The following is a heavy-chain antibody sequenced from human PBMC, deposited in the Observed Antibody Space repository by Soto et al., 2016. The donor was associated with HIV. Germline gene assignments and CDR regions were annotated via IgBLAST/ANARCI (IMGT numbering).Heavy chain of an antibody. Sequence: QVRLQESGPGLVRPSQTLSLTCTVSGGSISSGGYYWSWVRQHPGKGLEWIGHIYSSGSTYDNPSLKSRVFISVDKSKNQFSLKLSSVTAADTAVYYCAGAQQELEGWFDPVGPGNLVIVAS. CDR1: GGSISSGGYY. J-gene: IGHJ5*02. V-gene: IGHV4-31*04. D-gene: IGHD6-13*01. CDR2: IYSSGST. CDR3: AGAQQELEGWFDP.